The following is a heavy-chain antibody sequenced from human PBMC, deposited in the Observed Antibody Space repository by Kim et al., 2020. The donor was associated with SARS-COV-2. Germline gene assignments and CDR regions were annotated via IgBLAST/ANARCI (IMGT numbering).Heavy chain of an antibody. CDR2: ISYDASDE. Sequence: GGSLRLSCAASGFTFSNYAMHWVRQATGKGLEWVAFISYDASDEYYADSVKGRFTISRDNSKNTLYLQMNSLRAEDTALYYCTLGYCTSATCPTHWGQGTLVTVSS. D-gene: IGHD2-2*01. CDR3: TLGYCTSATCPTH. J-gene: IGHJ4*02. CDR1: GFTFSNYA. V-gene: IGHV3-30*04.